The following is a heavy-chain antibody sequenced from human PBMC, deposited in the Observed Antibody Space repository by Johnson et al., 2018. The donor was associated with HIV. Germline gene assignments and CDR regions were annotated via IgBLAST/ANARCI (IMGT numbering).Heavy chain of an antibody. CDR2: TPGGDGGT. V-gene: IGHV3-23*04. CDR1: GFTFSSYA. Sequence: VQLVESGGGLVQPGGSLRLSCAASGFTFSSYAVKWVSHTPGGDGGTSFADSVKGRFTISRDNSKNTMSLQMNSPRVEDTAVYYCARVRGGRENAFDIWGQGTMVTVSS. CDR3: ARVRGGRENAFDI. D-gene: IGHD1-26*01. J-gene: IGHJ3*02.